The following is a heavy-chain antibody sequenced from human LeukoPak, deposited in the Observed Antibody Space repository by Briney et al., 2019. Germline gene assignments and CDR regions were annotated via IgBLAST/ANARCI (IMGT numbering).Heavy chain of an antibody. Sequence: SGTLSLTCAVSGGSLSSNNWWSWVRQPPGKGLEWIGEIFHSGSTNYNPSLKSRVTISVDTSMNQFSLKLSSVTAADTAVYYCAREKGYSYGYDYWGQGILVTVSS. CDR2: IFHSGST. J-gene: IGHJ4*02. V-gene: IGHV4-4*02. D-gene: IGHD5-18*01. CDR1: GGSLSSNNW. CDR3: AREKGYSYGYDY.